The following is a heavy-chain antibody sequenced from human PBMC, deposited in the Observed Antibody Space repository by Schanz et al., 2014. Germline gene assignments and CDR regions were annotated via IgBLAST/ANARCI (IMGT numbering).Heavy chain of an antibody. CDR3: ARDLRNSRPSYYDQ. J-gene: IGHJ4*02. CDR1: GFTFRSYW. Sequence: EVQLVESGGGLVQPGGSLRVSCAASGFTFRSYWMNWVRQAPGKGLEWVANIIHDGSEKFYVDSVKGRFTISRDNAKNSLYLQMDALRAEDTAVYYCARDLRNSRPSYYDQWGQGTLVTVSA. D-gene: IGHD6-13*01. V-gene: IGHV3-7*01. CDR2: IIHDGSEK.